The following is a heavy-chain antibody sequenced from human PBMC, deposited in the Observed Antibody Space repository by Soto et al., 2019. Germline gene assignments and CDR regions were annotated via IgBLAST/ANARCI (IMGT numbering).Heavy chain of an antibody. J-gene: IGHJ4*02. CDR2: IYNRGST. Sequence: QVQLQESGPGLVEPSQTLSLTCTVSGGSISSGDYCWSWIRQTPGKGLEWIGHIYNRGSTYSNPSLNSRVTISVDTSKTQFSLKLSSVTAADTAVYYCARGPSGDKVDYWGQGTLVTVSS. CDR3: ARGPSGDKVDY. D-gene: IGHD1-26*01. CDR1: GGSISSGDYC. V-gene: IGHV4-30-4*01.